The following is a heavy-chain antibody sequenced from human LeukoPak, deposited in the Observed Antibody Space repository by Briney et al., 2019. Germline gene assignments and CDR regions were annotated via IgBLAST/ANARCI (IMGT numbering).Heavy chain of an antibody. CDR2: IKEDGSEE. CDR1: GLTFSSYY. CDR3: SRPRAWSYFDY. D-gene: IGHD6-19*01. J-gene: IGHJ4*02. V-gene: IGHV3-7*02. Sequence: PGGSLRLSCAASGLTFSSYYMSWVRQAPGKGLEWVANIKEDGSEETYVDSVKGRFTISRDNAKNSLYLQMSSLRAEDSAVYFCSRPRAWSYFDYWGQGSLVTVSS.